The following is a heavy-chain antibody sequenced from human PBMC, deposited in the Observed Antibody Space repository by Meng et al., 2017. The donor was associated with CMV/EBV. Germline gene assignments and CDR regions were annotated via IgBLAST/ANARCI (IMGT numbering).Heavy chain of an antibody. D-gene: IGHD3-16*02. CDR3: ARGGSFRNRYYFDY. V-gene: IGHV3-11*06. CDR2: ISSSSSYT. Sequence: ASGFTFSDYYMSWIRQAPGKGLEWVSYISSSSSYTNYADSVKGRFTISRDNAKNSLYLQMNSLRAEDTAAYYCARGGSFRNRYYFDYWGQGTLVTVSS. J-gene: IGHJ4*02. CDR1: GFTFSDYY.